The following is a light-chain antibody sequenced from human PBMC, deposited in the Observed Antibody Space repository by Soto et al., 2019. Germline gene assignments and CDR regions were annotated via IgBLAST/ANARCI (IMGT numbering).Light chain of an antibody. CDR1: QSVTSNY. CDR3: QQYGGAPRT. Sequence: EIVLTQSPDTLSLSPGERATLSCRASQSVTSNYLAWYQQKPGQAPRLLIYGASSRATDIPDRFSGSWSGTDFTLSISRLEPEDFAVYYCQQYGGAPRTFGQGTKVEIK. CDR2: GAS. J-gene: IGKJ1*01. V-gene: IGKV3-20*01.